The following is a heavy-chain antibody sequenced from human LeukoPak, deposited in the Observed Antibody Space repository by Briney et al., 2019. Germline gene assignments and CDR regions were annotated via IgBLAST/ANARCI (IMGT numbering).Heavy chain of an antibody. CDR2: INPSGGST. CDR1: GYTFTSYY. V-gene: IGHV1-46*01. D-gene: IGHD7-27*01. CDR3: AREWGNKAFDY. J-gene: IGHJ4*02. Sequence: ASVKVSCKASGYTFTSYYMHWVRQAPGQGLEWMGIINPSGGSTSYAQKFQGRVTMTKDTSTSTVYMELSSLRSEDTAVYNCAREWGNKAFDYWGQGTLVTVSS.